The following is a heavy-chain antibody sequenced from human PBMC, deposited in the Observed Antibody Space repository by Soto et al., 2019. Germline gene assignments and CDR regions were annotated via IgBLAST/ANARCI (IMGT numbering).Heavy chain of an antibody. J-gene: IGHJ4*02. CDR1: GFTFSSNY. Sequence: EVQLVESGGGSVQPGGSLRLSCAASGFTFSSNYMSWVRQAPGRGLEWVSSIYSIGSADYADSVKGRFTISRDNSKNTMYLQMNSLRAEDNAVYYCAAGDYASGRRAYGGKGTLVTVSS. CDR2: IYSIGSA. V-gene: IGHV3-66*01. D-gene: IGHD3-10*01. CDR3: AAGDYASGRRAY.